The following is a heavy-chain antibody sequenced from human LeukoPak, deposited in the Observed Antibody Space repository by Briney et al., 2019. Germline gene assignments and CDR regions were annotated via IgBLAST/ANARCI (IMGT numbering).Heavy chain of an antibody. CDR3: AQYIRDSGTYNFDH. CDR2: VYYTGST. J-gene: IGHJ4*02. CDR1: GGSISSYY. Sequence: PSETLSLTCSVSGGSISSYYWSWIRQPPGKGLEWFGYVYYTGSTNYNPSLKSRVTISVDTSRNQFSLRLSSVTAADTAIYYCAQYIRDSGTYNFDHWGQGNLVTVSS. D-gene: IGHD1-1*01. V-gene: IGHV4-59*01.